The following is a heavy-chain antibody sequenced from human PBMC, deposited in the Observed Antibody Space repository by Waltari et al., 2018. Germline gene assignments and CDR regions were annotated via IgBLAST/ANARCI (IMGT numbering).Heavy chain of an antibody. V-gene: IGHV3-30*03. CDR3: VSYPIFQGAVDAFDI. CDR2: ISDDGSST. Sequence: QVQLVESGGGVVQPGRSLRLSCAASGFTFSHSRLHWVRPAPGKGLEWVAVISDDGSSTYYGDSVKGRFTLSRDNSRNTLNLQMNRLRTEDTAMYYCVSYPIFQGAVDAFDIWGQGTMVTVSS. CDR1: GFTFSHSR. D-gene: IGHD3-3*02. J-gene: IGHJ3*02.